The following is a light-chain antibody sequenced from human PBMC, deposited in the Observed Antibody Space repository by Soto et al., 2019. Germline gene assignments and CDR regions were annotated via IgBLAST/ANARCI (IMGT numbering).Light chain of an antibody. CDR1: QSVSKY. V-gene: IGKV3-20*01. CDR3: QQYGGSPQT. CDR2: GAS. Sequence: EIVLTQSPGTLALSPGEGATLSCRASQSVSKYLAWYQQKPGQAPRLLIYGASSSATGIPDSFSGSGSGTDFTLTISRLEPEDFAVYYCQQYGGSPQTFGQGTKEE. J-gene: IGKJ1*01.